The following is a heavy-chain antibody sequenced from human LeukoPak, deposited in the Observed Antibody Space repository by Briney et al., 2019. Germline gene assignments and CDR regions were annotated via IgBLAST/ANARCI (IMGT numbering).Heavy chain of an antibody. D-gene: IGHD3-10*01. CDR1: GFTFSNYW. V-gene: IGHV3-7*01. CDR2: IKEDESEK. Sequence: GGSLRLSCAASGFTFSNYWMSWVRQAPGNGPEWVAKIKEDESEKNYVDSVKGRFTISRDSAKNSLYLQMNSLRAEDTAVYYCARVTSGSSYRPFDYWGQGTLVTVSS. CDR3: ARVTSGSSYRPFDY. J-gene: IGHJ4*02.